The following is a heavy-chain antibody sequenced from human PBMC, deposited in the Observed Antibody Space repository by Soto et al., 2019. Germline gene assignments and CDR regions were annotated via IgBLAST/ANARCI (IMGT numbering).Heavy chain of an antibody. Sequence: QVQLVESGGGVVQPGRSLRLTCAASGFIFSGSGMHWVRQAPGKGLEWVALVSNDGIRTYYGDSVKGRFTISRDNAENTLYLQMNSLRAEDTAVYSCVRWVGGSMYDNSGKYDSWGQGTLVTVSS. V-gene: IGHV3-30*03. J-gene: IGHJ5*01. CDR3: VRWVGGSMYDNSGKYDS. CDR2: VSNDGIRT. CDR1: GFIFSGSG. D-gene: IGHD3-22*01.